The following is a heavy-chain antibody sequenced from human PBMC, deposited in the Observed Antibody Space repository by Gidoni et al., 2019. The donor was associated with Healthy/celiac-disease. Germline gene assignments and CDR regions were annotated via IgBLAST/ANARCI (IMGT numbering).Heavy chain of an antibody. V-gene: IGHV1-18*01. CDR3: ATTTIAAAGRLRDY. CDR2: ISAYNGNT. Sequence: QVQLVQSGAEVKTPGASVKVSCKAAGYTFPSYGISWVRQAPGQELEWMGWISAYNGNTNYAQKLQGRVTMTTDTSTSTAYMELRSLRSDDTALYYCATTTIAAAGRLRDYWGQGTLVTVSS. D-gene: IGHD6-13*01. J-gene: IGHJ4*02. CDR1: GYTFPSYG.